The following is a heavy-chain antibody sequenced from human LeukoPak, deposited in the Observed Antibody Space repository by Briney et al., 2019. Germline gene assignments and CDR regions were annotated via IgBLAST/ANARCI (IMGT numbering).Heavy chain of an antibody. Sequence: ASVKVSCKASGYTFTSYGISWVRQAPGQGLERMGWISAYNGNTNYAQKLQGRVTMTTDTSTSTAYMELRSLRSDDTAVYYCARDPIXXXXXPAAXXYYFDYWGQGTLVTVS. J-gene: IGHJ4*02. CDR2: ISAYNGNT. CDR1: GYTFTSYG. D-gene: IGHD2-2*01. CDR3: ARDPIXXXXXPAAXXYYFDY. V-gene: IGHV1-18*01.